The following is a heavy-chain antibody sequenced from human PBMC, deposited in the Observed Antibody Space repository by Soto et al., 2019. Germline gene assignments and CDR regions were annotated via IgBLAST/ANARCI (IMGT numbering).Heavy chain of an antibody. CDR2: IIPIFGTA. Sequence: QVQLVQSGAEVKKPGSSVKVSCKASGGTFSSYAISWVRQAPGQGLEWMGGIIPIFGTANYAQKFQARVTITADESTSTAYMELSSLRSEDTAVYYCASTYCSGGSCYPDAFDIWGQGTMVTVSS. D-gene: IGHD2-15*01. CDR1: GGTFSSYA. CDR3: ASTYCSGGSCYPDAFDI. J-gene: IGHJ3*02. V-gene: IGHV1-69*01.